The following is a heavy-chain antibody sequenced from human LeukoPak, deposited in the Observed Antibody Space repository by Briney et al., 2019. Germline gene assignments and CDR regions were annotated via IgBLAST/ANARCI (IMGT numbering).Heavy chain of an antibody. CDR1: GGSISSSSYY. CDR2: IYYSGST. Sequence: KTSETLSLTCTVSGGSISSSSYYWGWIRQPPGKGLEWIGSIYYSGSTYYDPSLKSRVTISVDTSKNQFSLKLSSVTAADTAVYYCARLLVLKLDIRDWGQGTLVTVSS. V-gene: IGHV4-39*01. D-gene: IGHD5/OR15-5a*01. CDR3: ARLLVLKLDIRD. J-gene: IGHJ4*02.